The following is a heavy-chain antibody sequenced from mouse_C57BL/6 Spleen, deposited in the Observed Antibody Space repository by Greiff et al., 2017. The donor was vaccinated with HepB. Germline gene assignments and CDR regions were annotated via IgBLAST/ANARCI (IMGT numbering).Heavy chain of an antibody. V-gene: IGHV3-1*01. J-gene: IGHJ3*01. D-gene: IGHD1-1*01. Sequence: EVQLQESGPGMVKPSQSLSLTCTVTGYSITSGYDWHWIRHFPGNKLEWMGYISYSGSTNYNPSLKSRISITHDTSKNHFFLKLNSVTTEDTATYYCARGHYYGSSPAWFAYWGQGTLVTVSA. CDR3: ARGHYYGSSPAWFAY. CDR2: ISYSGST. CDR1: GYSITSGYD.